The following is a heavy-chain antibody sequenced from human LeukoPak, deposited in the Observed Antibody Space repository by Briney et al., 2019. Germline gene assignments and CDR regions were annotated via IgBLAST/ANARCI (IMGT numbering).Heavy chain of an antibody. V-gene: IGHV3-7*01. CDR3: ARDQLVRGTFNSDY. CDR2: IKQDGSEK. J-gene: IGHJ4*02. CDR1: GFTFSSYW. D-gene: IGHD3-10*01. Sequence: SGGSLRLSCAASGFTFSSYWMSWVRQAPGKGLEWVANIKQDGSEKYYVDSVKGRFTIPRDNAKNSLYLQMNSLRAEDTAVYYCARDQLVRGTFNSDYWGQGTLVTVSS.